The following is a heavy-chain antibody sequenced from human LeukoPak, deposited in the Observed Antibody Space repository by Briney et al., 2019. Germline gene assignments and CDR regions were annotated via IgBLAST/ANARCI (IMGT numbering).Heavy chain of an antibody. V-gene: IGHV4-34*01. J-gene: IGHJ4*02. CDR1: GGSFSGYY. CDR3: ASHKLRYLDWLSLYYFDY. Sequence: SETLSLTCAVYGGSFSGYYWSWIHQPPGKGLEWIGEINHSGSTNYNPSLKSRVTISVDTSKNQFSLQLSSVAAADTAVYYCASHKLRYLDWLSLYYFDYWGQGTLVTVSS. CDR2: INHSGST. D-gene: IGHD3-9*01.